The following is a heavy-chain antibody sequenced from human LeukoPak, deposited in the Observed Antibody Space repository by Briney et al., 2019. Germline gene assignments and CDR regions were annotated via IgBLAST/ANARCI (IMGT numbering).Heavy chain of an antibody. D-gene: IGHD3-22*01. V-gene: IGHV4-59*08. CDR2: ISYSGST. CDR3: ARHVRYYDSSGYSSPFDY. CDR1: GGSISSFY. Sequence: SSETLSLTCTVSGGSISSFYWSWIRQPPGKGLEWIGFISYSGSTNYSPSLKSRVTISVDTSKNQFSLKLSSVTAADTAVYYCARHVRYYDSSGYSSPFDYWGQGTLVTVSS. J-gene: IGHJ4*02.